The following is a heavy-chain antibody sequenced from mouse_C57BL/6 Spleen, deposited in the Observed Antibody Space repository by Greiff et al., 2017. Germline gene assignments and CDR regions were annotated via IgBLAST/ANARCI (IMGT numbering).Heavy chain of an antibody. CDR3: ARRDYYYQSFDV. CDR2: ISYDGSN. V-gene: IGHV3-6*01. D-gene: IGHD1-1*01. CDR1: GYSITSGYY. J-gene: IGHJ1*03. Sequence: EVKLVESGPGLVKPSQSLSLTCSVTGYSITSGYYWNWIRQFPGNKLEWMGYISYDGSNNYNPSLKNRISITRDTSKNQFFLKLNSVTTEDTATYYCARRDYYYQSFDVWGTGTTVTVSS.